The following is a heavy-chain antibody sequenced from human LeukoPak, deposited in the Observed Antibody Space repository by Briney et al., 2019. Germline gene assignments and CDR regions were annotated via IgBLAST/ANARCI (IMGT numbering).Heavy chain of an antibody. CDR3: ARDAGVAYCGGDCFSGRNWFDP. CDR2: IYHSGST. Sequence: SETLSLTCTVSGGSISSGGYYWSWIRQPPGKGLEWIGYIYHSGSTYYNPSLKSRVTISVDTSKNQFSLKLSSVTAADTAVYYCARDAGVAYCGGDCFSGRNWFDPWGQGTLVTVSS. CDR1: GGSISSGGYY. J-gene: IGHJ5*02. D-gene: IGHD2-21*02. V-gene: IGHV4-30-2*01.